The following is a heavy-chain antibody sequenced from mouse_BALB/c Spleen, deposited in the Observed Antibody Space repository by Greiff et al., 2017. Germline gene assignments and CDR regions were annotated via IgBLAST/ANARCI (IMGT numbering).Heavy chain of an antibody. V-gene: IGHV1-69*01. Sequence: QVHVKQPGAELVMPGASVKMSCKASGYTFTDYWMHWVKQRPGQGLEWIGAIDTSDSYTSYNQKFKGKATLTVDESSSTAYMQLSSLTSEDSAVYYCARDYRYAMDYWGQGTSVTVSS. CDR2: IDTSDSYT. CDR1: GYTFTDYW. D-gene: IGHD2-14*01. CDR3: ARDYRYAMDY. J-gene: IGHJ4*01.